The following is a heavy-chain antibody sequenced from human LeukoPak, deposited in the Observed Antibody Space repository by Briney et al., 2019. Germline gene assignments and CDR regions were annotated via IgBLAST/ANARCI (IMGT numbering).Heavy chain of an antibody. CDR2: LYSDGNT. CDR3: ARDKLAYYDFWSGPYYMDV. CDR1: GFTVITND. Sequence: GGSLRLSCAASGFTVITNDMTWVRQAPGKGLEWVSVLYSDGNTKYADSVQGRFTISRDNSKNTLYLEMNSLSPDDTAVYYCARDKLAYYDFWSGPYYMDVWGKGTTVTVSS. D-gene: IGHD3-3*01. J-gene: IGHJ6*03. V-gene: IGHV3-53*01.